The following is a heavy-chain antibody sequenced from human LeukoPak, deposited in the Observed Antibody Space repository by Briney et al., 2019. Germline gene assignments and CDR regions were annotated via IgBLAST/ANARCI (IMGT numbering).Heavy chain of an antibody. D-gene: IGHD3-10*01. CDR3: ATPGGSGSYYRWTFDY. CDR2: IYPSDSDT. V-gene: IGHV5-51*01. CDR1: GYTFTSYW. J-gene: IGHJ4*02. Sequence: GESLKISCKGSGYTFTSYWIGWVRQMPGKVLEWMGIIYPSDSDTRYSPSFQGQVTISADKSIRTAYLQWSSLKASDTAMYYCATPGGSGSYYRWTFDYWGQGTLVTVSS.